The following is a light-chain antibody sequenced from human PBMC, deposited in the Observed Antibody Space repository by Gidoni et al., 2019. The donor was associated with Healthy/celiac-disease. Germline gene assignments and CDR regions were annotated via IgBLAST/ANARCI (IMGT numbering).Light chain of an antibody. Sequence: YELTQQPSASVSPGQTASITCSGDKLGDKYACWYQQKPGQSPVLVIYQDSKRPSGIPERFSGSNSGNTATLTISGTQAMDEADYYCQAWDSSTVVFGGGTKLTVL. J-gene: IGLJ2*01. CDR2: QDS. CDR3: QAWDSSTVV. CDR1: KLGDKY. V-gene: IGLV3-1*01.